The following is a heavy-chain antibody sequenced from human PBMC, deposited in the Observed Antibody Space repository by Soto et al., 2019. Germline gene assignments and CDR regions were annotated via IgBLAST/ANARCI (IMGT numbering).Heavy chain of an antibody. V-gene: IGHV4-34*01. CDR3: ARGYGAAAEPQLNWFCP. CDR1: GGSLSGYY. Sequence: PSETLSLTCAVYGGSLSGYYWSWIRQPPGKGLEWIGEINHSGSTNYNPSLKSRVTISVDTSKNQFSLKLSSVTAADTAVYYCARGYGAAAEPQLNWFCPWGQGTLVTVSS. D-gene: IGHD6-13*01. J-gene: IGHJ5*02. CDR2: INHSGST.